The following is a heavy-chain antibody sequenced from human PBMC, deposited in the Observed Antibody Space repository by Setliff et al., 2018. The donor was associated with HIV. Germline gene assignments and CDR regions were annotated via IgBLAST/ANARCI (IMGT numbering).Heavy chain of an antibody. D-gene: IGHD3-10*01. J-gene: IGHJ4*02. CDR1: GGSFNDYY. Sequence: PSETLSLTCAVYGGSFNDYYWTWIRQPPGKGLEWIGEIDHSGNIKYHASLKSRVTISKDTSKNQISLKLRSVTAADTAVYYCARGLNYYGSGSYLPLGYWGQGTLVNVSS. CDR3: ARGLNYYGSGSYLPLGY. CDR2: IDHSGNI. V-gene: IGHV4-34*01.